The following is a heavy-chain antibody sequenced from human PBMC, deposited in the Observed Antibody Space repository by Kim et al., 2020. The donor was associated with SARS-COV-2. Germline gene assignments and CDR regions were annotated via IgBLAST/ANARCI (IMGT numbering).Heavy chain of an antibody. Sequence: DAQKFQGWVTMTRDTSISTAYMELSRLRSDDTAVYYCARVGGAVADFDYWGQGTLVTVSS. J-gene: IGHJ4*02. V-gene: IGHV1-2*04. D-gene: IGHD6-19*01. CDR3: ARVGGAVADFDY.